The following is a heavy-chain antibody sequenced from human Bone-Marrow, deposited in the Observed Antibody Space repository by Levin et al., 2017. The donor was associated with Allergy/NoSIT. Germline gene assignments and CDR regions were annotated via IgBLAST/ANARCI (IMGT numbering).Heavy chain of an antibody. D-gene: IGHD3-22*01. CDR3: AKGSYESSGYYYDY. V-gene: IGHV3-9*01. J-gene: IGHJ4*02. CDR1: GFIFDEYA. CDR2: ISWKSDNI. Sequence: ALRLSCVGSGFIFDEYAMHWVRQAPGKGLEWVAGISWKSDNIDYADSVRGRLTISRDNAKRSLYLEMNSVRPEDTALYYCAKGSYESSGYYYDYWGQGTLVTVSS.